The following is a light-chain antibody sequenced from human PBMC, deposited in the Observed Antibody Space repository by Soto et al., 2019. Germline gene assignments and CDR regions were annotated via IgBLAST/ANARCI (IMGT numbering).Light chain of an antibody. CDR1: SSDVGGYNY. V-gene: IGLV2-14*01. CDR2: EVT. CDR3: SSHTSSTPYV. J-gene: IGLJ1*01. Sequence: QSALTQPASVSGSPGQSITISCTGPSSDVGGYNYVSWYQQHPGKAPKLLIYEVTNRPSGVSNRFSGSKSGNTASLTISGLQAEDEADYHCSSHTSSTPYVFGTGTKLTVL.